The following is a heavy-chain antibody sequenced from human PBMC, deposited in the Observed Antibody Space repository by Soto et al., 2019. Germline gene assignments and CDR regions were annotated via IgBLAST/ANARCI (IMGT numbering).Heavy chain of an antibody. CDR2: PYRDGTT. Sequence: WGSLRISWAFSVFNINTYYMAWVRQAPGKGLESVSLPYRDGTTRYADSVKGRFTISRDTSNSTIYLQMDSLRAEDSAVYYCARGGRSQPIHRKSALKNWFDPWGQGTMVTVSS. CDR3: ARGGRSQPIHRKSALKNWFDP. V-gene: IGHV3-53*01. D-gene: IGHD1-26*01. J-gene: IGHJ5*02. CDR1: VFNINTYY.